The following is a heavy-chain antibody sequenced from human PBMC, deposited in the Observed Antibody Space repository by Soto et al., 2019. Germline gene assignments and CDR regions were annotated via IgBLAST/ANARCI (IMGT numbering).Heavy chain of an antibody. J-gene: IGHJ4*02. D-gene: IGHD6-6*01. CDR2: IYYSGST. CDR3: ARDRRIAARPCEFDY. Sequence: SETLSLTCTVPGGSISSGDYYWSWIRQPPGKGLEWIGYIYYSGSTYYNPSLKSRVTISVDTSKNQFSLKLSSVTAADTAVYYCARDRRIAARPCEFDYWGQGTLVTVSS. V-gene: IGHV4-30-4*01. CDR1: GGSISSGDYY.